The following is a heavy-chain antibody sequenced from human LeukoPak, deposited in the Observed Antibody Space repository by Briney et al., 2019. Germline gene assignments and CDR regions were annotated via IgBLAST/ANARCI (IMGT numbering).Heavy chain of an antibody. CDR1: GFTLTSYA. CDR3: ARVWGLAVAGGEIEY. Sequence: GGSLRLSCAASGFTLTSYAMSWVRQAPGKGLEWVSAISGSGGSTYYADSVKGRFTISRDNAKNSLYLQMNSLRDEDTAVYYCARVWGLAVAGGEIEYWGQGTLVTVSS. D-gene: IGHD6-13*01. J-gene: IGHJ4*02. CDR2: ISGSGGST. V-gene: IGHV3-23*01.